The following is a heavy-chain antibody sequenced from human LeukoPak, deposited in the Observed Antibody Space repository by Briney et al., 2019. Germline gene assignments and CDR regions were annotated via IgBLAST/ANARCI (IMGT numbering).Heavy chain of an antibody. CDR2: IYSGGST. J-gene: IGHJ3*02. CDR3: ARDLAGSDAFDI. D-gene: IGHD3-10*01. V-gene: IGHV3-66*01. CDR1: GFTFSSNY. Sequence: GGSLRLSCAASGFTFSSNYMSWVRQAPGKGLEWVSVIYSGGSTYYADSVKGRFTISRDNSKNTLYLQMNSLRAEDTAVYYCARDLAGSDAFDIWGQGTMVTVSS.